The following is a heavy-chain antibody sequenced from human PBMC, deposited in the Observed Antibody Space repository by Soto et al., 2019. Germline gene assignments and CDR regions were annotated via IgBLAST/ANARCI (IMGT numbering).Heavy chain of an antibody. J-gene: IGHJ3*02. CDR2: ISSSGSTI. V-gene: IGHV3-48*03. D-gene: IGHD4-4*01. Sequence: LRLSCAASGFTFSSYEMNWVRQAPGKGLEWVSYISSSGSTIYYADSVKGRFTISRDNAKNSLYLQMNSLRAEDTAVYYCARGSGIWLQYDAFDIWGQGTMVTVSS. CDR3: ARGSGIWLQYDAFDI. CDR1: GFTFSSYE.